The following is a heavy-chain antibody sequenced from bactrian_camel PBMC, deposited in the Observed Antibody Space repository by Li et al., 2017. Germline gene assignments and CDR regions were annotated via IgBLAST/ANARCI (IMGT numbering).Heavy chain of an antibody. CDR1: GFDFDDAD. D-gene: IGHD2*01. Sequence: HVQLVESGGGSVQAGGYLRLSCRGSGFDFDDADVGWFRHSDGNECELISRFRSDGAAWYANSVKGRFTISQDNAKNTGYLEMRSLKPEDTAIYYCAARHKSGSYLDTGAHVDWGQGTQVTVST. CDR3: AARHKSGSYLDTGAHVD. V-gene: IGHV3S63*01. J-gene: IGHJ4*01. CDR2: FRSDGAA.